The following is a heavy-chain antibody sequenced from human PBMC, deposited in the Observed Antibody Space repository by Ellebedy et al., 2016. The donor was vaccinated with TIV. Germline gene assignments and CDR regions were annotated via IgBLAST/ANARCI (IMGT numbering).Heavy chain of an antibody. CDR2: IYYSGST. CDR3: ARQLRWTNGGYYFDY. D-gene: IGHD4-23*01. Sequence: SETLSLTCAVYGGSFSGYYWSWIRQPPGKGLEWIGYIYYSGSTNYNPSLKSRVTISVDTSKNQFSLKLSSVTAADTAVYYCARQLRWTNGGYYFDYWGQGTLVTVSS. J-gene: IGHJ4*02. V-gene: IGHV4-59*08. CDR1: GGSFSGYY.